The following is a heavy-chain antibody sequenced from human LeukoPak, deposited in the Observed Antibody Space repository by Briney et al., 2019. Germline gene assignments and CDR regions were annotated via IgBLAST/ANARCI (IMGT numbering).Heavy chain of an antibody. J-gene: IGHJ4*02. Sequence: GGSLRLSCAASGFTFSSYAMSWVRQAPGKGLEWDSAISGSGGSTYYADSVKGRFTISRDNSKNTLYLQMNSLRAEDTAVYYCAKALLLWFGELLVWGQGTLVTVSS. CDR3: AKALLLWFGELLV. D-gene: IGHD3-10*01. V-gene: IGHV3-23*01. CDR2: ISGSGGST. CDR1: GFTFSSYA.